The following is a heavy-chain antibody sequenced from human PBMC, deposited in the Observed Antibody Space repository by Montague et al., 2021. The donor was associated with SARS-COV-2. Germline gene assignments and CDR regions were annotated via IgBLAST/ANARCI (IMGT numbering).Heavy chain of an antibody. D-gene: IGHD3-9*01. V-gene: IGHV4-39*01. CDR3: ARSPTYYHILTGYSNGPNWFDP. J-gene: IGHJ5*02. CDR2: IYYSGST. Sequence: SETLSLTCTVSGGSISSSSCYWGWIRQPPGKGLEWIGSIYYSGSTYYNPSLKSRVTISVDTSKNQLSLKLSSVTAAGTAVYYCARSPTYYHILTGYSNGPNWFDPWGQGTLVTVSS. CDR1: GGSISSSSCY.